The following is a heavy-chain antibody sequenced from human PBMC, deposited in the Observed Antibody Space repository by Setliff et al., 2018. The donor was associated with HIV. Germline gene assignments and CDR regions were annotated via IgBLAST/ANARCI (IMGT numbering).Heavy chain of an antibody. Sequence: SETLSLTCTVSGGSISSGTYYWSWIRQPAGKGLEWIGHIYTSGNTNYNPSLKSRVTISVDTSKNQFSLKLSSVTAADTAVYYCNIYYYYYMDVWGKGTTVTVSS. CDR1: GGSISSGTYY. J-gene: IGHJ6*03. CDR2: IYTSGNT. V-gene: IGHV4-61*09. CDR3: NIYYYYYMDV.